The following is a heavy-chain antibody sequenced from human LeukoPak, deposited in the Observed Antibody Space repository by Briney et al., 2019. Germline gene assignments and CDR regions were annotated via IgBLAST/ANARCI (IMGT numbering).Heavy chain of an antibody. J-gene: IGHJ4*02. Sequence: ASVKVSCKASGYTFTSYGISWVRQAPGQGLEWMGWISAYNGNTNYAQKLQGRVTMTTDTSTSTAYMELRSLRSDNTAVYYCARVRYYYDNPNYWGQGTLVTVSS. D-gene: IGHD3-22*01. CDR1: GYTFTSYG. CDR3: ARVRYYYDNPNY. CDR2: ISAYNGNT. V-gene: IGHV1-18*01.